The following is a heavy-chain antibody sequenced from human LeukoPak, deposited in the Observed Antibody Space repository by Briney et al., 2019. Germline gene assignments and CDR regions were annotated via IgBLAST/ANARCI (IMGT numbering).Heavy chain of an antibody. CDR1: GGSFSGYY. CDR3: XXXXXGKLRFLEDCYYFDY. Sequence: SETLSLTCAVYGGSFSGYYWSWIRQPPGKGLEWIGEINHSGSTNYNPSLKSRVTISVDTSKNQFSLKLSSVTAADTAVYYCXXXXXGKLRFLEDCYYFDYWGQGTLVTVSS. CDR2: INHSGST. J-gene: IGHJ4*02. V-gene: IGHV4-34*01. D-gene: IGHD3-3*01.